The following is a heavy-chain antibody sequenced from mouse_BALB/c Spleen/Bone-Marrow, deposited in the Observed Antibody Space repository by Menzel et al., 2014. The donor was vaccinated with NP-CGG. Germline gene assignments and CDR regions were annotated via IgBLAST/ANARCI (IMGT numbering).Heavy chain of an antibody. D-gene: IGHD1-1*01. CDR1: GYTFTSXW. CDR3: TRSYGSSYEYYFDY. V-gene: IGHV1-69*02. Sequence: VQLQQSGAELVRPGASVKLSCKASGYTFTSXWXNWVXQRPXXGXEWIXXIYXXXSYTNYNQKFKDKATLTVDKSSSTAHMQLSSPTSEDSAVCYCTRSYGSSYEYYFDYWGQGTTLTVSS. CDR2: IYXXXSYT. J-gene: IGHJ2*01.